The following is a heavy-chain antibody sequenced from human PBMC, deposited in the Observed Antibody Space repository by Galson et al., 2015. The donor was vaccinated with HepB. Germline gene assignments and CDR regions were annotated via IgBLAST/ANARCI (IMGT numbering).Heavy chain of an antibody. CDR1: GYTFTAYF. J-gene: IGHJ5*02. CDR2: VSTYNGDT. V-gene: IGHV1-18*01. Sequence: SVKVSCKASGYTFTAYFINWVRQAPGQGLQWMGRVSTYNGDTLYAQDLQDRVTMATDTSTSTAYLELGSLRSDDTALYYCARDCMVTTRNWLDPWGQGTLVTVSS. CDR3: ARDCMVTTRNWLDP. D-gene: IGHD4-17*01.